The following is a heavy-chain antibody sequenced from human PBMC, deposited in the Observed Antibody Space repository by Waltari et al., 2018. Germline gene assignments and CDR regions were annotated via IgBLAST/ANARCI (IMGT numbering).Heavy chain of an antibody. J-gene: IGHJ4*02. CDR3: ARSYPDYYDSSGYNY. CDR2: IYYSGST. D-gene: IGHD3-22*01. CDR1: GGSISSYY. V-gene: IGHV4-59*01. Sequence: QVQLQESGPGLVKPSETLSLTCTVSGGSISSYYWSWIRQPPGKGLEWIGYIYYSGSTNYNPSLKSRVTISVDTSKNQFSLKLSSVTAADTAVYYCARSYPDYYDSSGYNYWGQGTLVTVSS.